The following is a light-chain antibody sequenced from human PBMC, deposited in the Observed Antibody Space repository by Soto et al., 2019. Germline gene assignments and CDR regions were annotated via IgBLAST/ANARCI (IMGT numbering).Light chain of an antibody. Sequence: QSVLTQPPSASGTPGQRVTITCSGSSSNIGSHIVNWYQQLPGTAPKLLIYSNNQRPSGVPDRFSGSKSGTSASLATSGLQSEDEADYYCASWDDSLDASSFGTGTKVTVL. CDR1: SSNIGSHI. V-gene: IGLV1-44*01. CDR2: SNN. CDR3: ASWDDSLDASS. J-gene: IGLJ1*01.